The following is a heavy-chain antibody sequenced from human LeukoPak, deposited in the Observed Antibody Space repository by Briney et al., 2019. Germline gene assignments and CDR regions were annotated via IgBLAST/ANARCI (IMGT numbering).Heavy chain of an antibody. V-gene: IGHV1-69*05. CDR1: GGTFSNYA. CDR2: IIPIFGTA. J-gene: IGHJ4*02. Sequence: SVKVSCKASGGTFSNYAISWVRQAPGQGLEWMGGIIPIFGTANYAQKFQGRVTMTRDTSISTAYMELSRLRSDDTAVYYCARALDYGGNPLDYWGQGTLVTVSS. CDR3: ARALDYGGNPLDY. D-gene: IGHD4-23*01.